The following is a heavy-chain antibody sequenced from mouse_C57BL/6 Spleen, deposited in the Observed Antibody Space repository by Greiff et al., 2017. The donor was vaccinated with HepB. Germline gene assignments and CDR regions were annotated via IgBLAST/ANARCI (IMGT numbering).Heavy chain of an antibody. CDR2: IWGVGST. J-gene: IGHJ4*01. V-gene: IGHV2-6*01. D-gene: IGHD1-1*01. Sequence: VKLVESGPGLVAPSQSLSITCTVSGFSLTSYGVDWVRQSPGKGLEWLGVIWGVGSTNYNSALKSRLSISKDNSKSQVFLKMNSLQTDDTAMYYWARGGYYGSSYGYAMDYWGQGTSVTVSS. CDR3: ARGGYYGSSYGYAMDY. CDR1: GFSLTSYG.